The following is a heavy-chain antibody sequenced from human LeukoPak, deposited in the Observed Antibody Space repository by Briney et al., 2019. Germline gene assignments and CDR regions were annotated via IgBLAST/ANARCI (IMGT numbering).Heavy chain of an antibody. Sequence: PSETLSLTCTVSGGSISSYYWSWIRQPPGKGLEWIGYIYYSGSTNYNPSLKSRVTASVDTSKNQFSLKLSSVTAADTAVYYCARGTLLWFGGTAWFDPWGQGTLVTVSS. CDR1: GGSISSYY. J-gene: IGHJ5*02. D-gene: IGHD3-10*01. CDR2: IYYSGST. V-gene: IGHV4-59*01. CDR3: ARGTLLWFGGTAWFDP.